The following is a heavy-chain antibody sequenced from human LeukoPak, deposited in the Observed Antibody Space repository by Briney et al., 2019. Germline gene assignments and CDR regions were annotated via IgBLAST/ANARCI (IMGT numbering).Heavy chain of an antibody. CDR3: AKDYESGSYYYFDY. Sequence: GGSLRLSCAASGFTFNSYAISWVPQAPGKGLEWVSAISGSGGSTYYADSVKGRFTISRDNSKNTLYLQMNSLRAEDTAVYYCAKDYESGSYYYFDYWGQGTLVTVSS. J-gene: IGHJ4*02. CDR2: ISGSGGST. CDR1: GFTFNSYA. V-gene: IGHV3-23*01. D-gene: IGHD1-26*01.